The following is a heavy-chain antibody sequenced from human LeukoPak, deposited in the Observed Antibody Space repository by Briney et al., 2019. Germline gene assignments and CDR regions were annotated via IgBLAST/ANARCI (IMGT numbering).Heavy chain of an antibody. D-gene: IGHD1-26*01. V-gene: IGHV4-59*08. CDR1: GGSISSYY. J-gene: IGHJ5*02. CDR3: ARIERARSRFDP. Sequence: SETLSLTCTVSGGSISSYYLSWIRQPLGKGLDWIGYSFYSGSTNYNPSLKSRVTMSVDTSKNQFSLKLSSVTAADTAVYYCARIERARSRFDPWGQGTLVTVSS. CDR2: SFYSGST.